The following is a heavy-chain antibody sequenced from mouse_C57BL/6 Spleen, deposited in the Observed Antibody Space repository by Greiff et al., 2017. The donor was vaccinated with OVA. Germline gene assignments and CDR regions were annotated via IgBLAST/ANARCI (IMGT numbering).Heavy chain of an antibody. D-gene: IGHD1-1*01. Sequence: VQLQQSGPELVKPGASVKISCKASGYTFTDYYMNWVKQSHGKSLEWIGDINPNNGGTSSNQKFKGRATLTVDKSSSTAYMELRNLTSETSAVYYCARDDLLRLHYYGSSYGYWGQGTTLTVSS. V-gene: IGHV1-26*01. J-gene: IGHJ2*01. CDR2: INPNNGGT. CDR1: GYTFTDYY. CDR3: ARDDLLRLHYYGSSYGY.